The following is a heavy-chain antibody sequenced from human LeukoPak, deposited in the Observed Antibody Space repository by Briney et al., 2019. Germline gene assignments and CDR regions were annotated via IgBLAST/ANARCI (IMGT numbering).Heavy chain of an antibody. J-gene: IGHJ6*02. Sequence: GGSLRLSCAASGFTFSSYAMHWVRQAPGKGLEWVAVISYDGSNKYYADSVKGRFTISRDNSKNTLYLQMNSLRAEDTAVYYCARDNSARYDSSGYYNTRYYYYGMDVWGQGTTVTVS. CDR1: GFTFSSYA. CDR3: ARDNSARYDSSGYYNTRYYYYGMDV. CDR2: ISYDGSNK. V-gene: IGHV3-30-3*01. D-gene: IGHD3-22*01.